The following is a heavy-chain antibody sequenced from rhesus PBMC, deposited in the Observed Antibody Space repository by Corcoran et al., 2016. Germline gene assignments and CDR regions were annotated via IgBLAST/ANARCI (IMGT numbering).Heavy chain of an antibody. D-gene: IGHD6-25*01. V-gene: IGHV4-160*01. J-gene: IGHJ3*01. CDR1: GGSISGYY. Sequence: QVQLQESGPGLVKPSETLSLTCAVSGGSISGYYWSWIRQPPGKGLEGIGRIYGSGGTTNYNPPLKRRVTISTDTSKNQFSLKLSSVTAADTAVYYCARQGGSWNGYAFDFWGQGLRVTVSS. CDR3: ARQGGSWNGYAFDF. CDR2: IYGSGGTT.